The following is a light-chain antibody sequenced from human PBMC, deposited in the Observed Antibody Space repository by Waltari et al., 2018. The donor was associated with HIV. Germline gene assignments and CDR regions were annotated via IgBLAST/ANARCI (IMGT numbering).Light chain of an antibody. V-gene: IGKV3-15*01. J-gene: IGKJ1*01. Sequence: EIVMTQSPATLSVSPGERATLSCRASQSVKNNLAWYQQTPGQAPRILFYGASTRVTGIPARFSGSGSETEFTLTISSLQSEDFAVYYCQQYNNWPGTFGQGTKVEIE. CDR2: GAS. CDR3: QQYNNWPGT. CDR1: QSVKNN.